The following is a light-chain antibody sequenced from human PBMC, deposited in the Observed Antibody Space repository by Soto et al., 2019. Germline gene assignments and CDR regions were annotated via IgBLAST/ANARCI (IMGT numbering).Light chain of an antibody. Sequence: EIVMTQSPAILSVSPGEVATLSCRASQSVSSNLAWYQQKPGQAPRLLIYGASSRPTGIPDRFSGSGSGTDFTLTISRLEPEDFAVYYCQQYGSSPPRVTFGQGTRLEIK. J-gene: IGKJ5*01. V-gene: IGKV3-20*01. CDR3: QQYGSSPPRVT. CDR1: QSVSSN. CDR2: GAS.